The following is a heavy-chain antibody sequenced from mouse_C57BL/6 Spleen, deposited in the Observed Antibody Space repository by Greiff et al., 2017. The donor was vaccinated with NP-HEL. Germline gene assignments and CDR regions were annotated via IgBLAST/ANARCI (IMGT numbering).Heavy chain of an antibody. J-gene: IGHJ2*01. V-gene: IGHV1-62-2*01. CDR2: FYPGSGSI. CDR3: ARHEGRRGSSYLYFDY. Sequence: QVQLKESGAELVKPGASVKLSCKASGYTFTEYTIHWVKQRSGQGLEWIGWFYPGSGSIKYNEKFKDKATLTADKSSSTVYMELSRLTSEDSAVYFCARHEGRRGSSYLYFDYWGQGTTLTVSS. D-gene: IGHD1-1*01. CDR1: GYTFTEYT.